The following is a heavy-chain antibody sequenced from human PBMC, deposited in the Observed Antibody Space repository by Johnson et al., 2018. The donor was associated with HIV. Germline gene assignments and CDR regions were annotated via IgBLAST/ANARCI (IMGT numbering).Heavy chain of an antibody. D-gene: IGHD3-22*01. CDR3: GKGGFTMKVVVFFDT. CDR2: ISGSGGNT. Sequence: VQLVESGGGLVQPGGSLRLSCAASGFNFSNYDMSWVRQAPGKGLEWVAGISGSGGNTYYADSLKGRFIISRDNSKNTLHLQMKSLRAEDTAVYYCGKGGFTMKVVVFFDTWGQGTRVTVSS. V-gene: IGHV3-23*04. CDR1: GFNFSNYD. J-gene: IGHJ3*02.